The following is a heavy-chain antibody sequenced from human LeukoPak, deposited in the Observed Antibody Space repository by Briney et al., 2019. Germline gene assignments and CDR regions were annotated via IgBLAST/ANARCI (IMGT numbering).Heavy chain of an antibody. J-gene: IGHJ4*02. V-gene: IGHV4-38-2*02. CDR1: GYSISSGYY. Sequence: SETLSLTCAVSGYSISSGYYWGWIRQPPGKGLEWIGSIYHSGSTYYNPSLKSRVTISVDTSKNQFSLKLSSVTAADTAVYYCAREPVYGSGSYPIDYWGQGTLVTVSS. CDR3: AREPVYGSGSYPIDY. D-gene: IGHD3-10*01. CDR2: IYHSGST.